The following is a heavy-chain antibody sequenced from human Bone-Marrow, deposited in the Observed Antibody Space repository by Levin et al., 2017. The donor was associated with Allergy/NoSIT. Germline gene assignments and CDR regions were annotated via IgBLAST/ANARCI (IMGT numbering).Heavy chain of an antibody. CDR2: IFHSGTT. V-gene: IGHV4-59*01. Sequence: RPGGSLRLSCSVSGGSISGSYWTWIRPSQGKGLEWIADIFHSGTTNYNPSLKSRVTISEDTSKNQISLKLSSVTAADTAVYYCARERGVAAGDRVEDCYFDLWGRGTLVTVSS. CDR1: GGSISGSY. D-gene: IGHD6-25*01. CDR3: ARERGVAAGDRVEDCYFDL. J-gene: IGHJ2*01.